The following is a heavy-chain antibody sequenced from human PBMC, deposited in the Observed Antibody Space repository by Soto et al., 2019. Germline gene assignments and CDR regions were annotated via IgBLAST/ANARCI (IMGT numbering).Heavy chain of an antibody. Sequence: GGSLRLSCAASGFTFDDYAMHWVRQAPGKGLEWVSGISWNSGSIGYADSVKGRFTISRDNAKNSLYLQMNSLRAEDTALYYCAKSPSLGYCTNGVCYPFDYWGQGTLVTVSS. J-gene: IGHJ4*02. D-gene: IGHD2-8*01. V-gene: IGHV3-9*01. CDR3: AKSPSLGYCTNGVCYPFDY. CDR1: GFTFDDYA. CDR2: ISWNSGSI.